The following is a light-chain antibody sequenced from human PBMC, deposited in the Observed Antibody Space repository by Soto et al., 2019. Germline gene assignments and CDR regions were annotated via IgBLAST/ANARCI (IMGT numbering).Light chain of an antibody. CDR1: QSVSTY. CDR3: QQRTKT. J-gene: IGKJ5*01. V-gene: IGKV3-11*01. CDR2: DAS. Sequence: EIVLTQSPVTLSLSPGERATLSCRASQSVSTYLAWYQQKPGQAPRLLIYDASNRATGIPARFSGSGSGTDFTLTISSLEPEDSAVYYCQQRTKTFGQGTRLEIK.